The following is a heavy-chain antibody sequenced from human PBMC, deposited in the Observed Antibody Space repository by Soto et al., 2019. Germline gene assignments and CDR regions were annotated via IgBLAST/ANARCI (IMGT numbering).Heavy chain of an antibody. CDR3: ARQIRSGWSPVDY. CDR1: GGSISSGGYY. J-gene: IGHJ4*02. Sequence: SETLSLTCTVSGGSISSGGYYWSWIRQHPGKGLEWIGYIYYSGSTYYNPSLKSRVTISVDTSKNQFSLKLSSVTAADTAVYYCARQIRSGWSPVDYWGQGTLVTVSS. CDR2: IYYSGST. V-gene: IGHV4-31*03. D-gene: IGHD6-19*01.